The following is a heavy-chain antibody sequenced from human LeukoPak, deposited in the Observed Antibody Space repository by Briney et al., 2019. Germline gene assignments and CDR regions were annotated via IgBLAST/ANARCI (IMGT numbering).Heavy chain of an antibody. CDR2: IYYSGST. V-gene: IGHV4-59*01. Sequence: SETLSLTCTVSGGSISSYYWSWVRQPPGKGLEWIGHIYYSGSTEYNPSLKSRVTISVDTSKNQFSLRLSSVTAADTAVYYCARVLHRASPYYYYYGMNVWGQGTTVTVSS. J-gene: IGHJ6*02. CDR3: ARVLHRASPYYYYYGMNV. CDR1: GGSISSYY.